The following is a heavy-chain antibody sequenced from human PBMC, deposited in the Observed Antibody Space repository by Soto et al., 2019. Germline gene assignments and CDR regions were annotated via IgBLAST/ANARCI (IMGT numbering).Heavy chain of an antibody. J-gene: IGHJ2*01. V-gene: IGHV3-30*18. CDR3: AKDLRAYCPPGWYFDL. CDR1: GFTFSSYG. Sequence: QVQLVESGGGVVQPGRSLRLSCAASGFTFSSYGMHWVRQAPGKGLEWVAVISYDGSNKYYADSVKGRFTISRDNSKNTLYLQMNSLRAEDTAVYYCAKDLRAYCPPGWYFDLWGRGTLVTVSS. CDR2: ISYDGSNK. D-gene: IGHD2-15*01.